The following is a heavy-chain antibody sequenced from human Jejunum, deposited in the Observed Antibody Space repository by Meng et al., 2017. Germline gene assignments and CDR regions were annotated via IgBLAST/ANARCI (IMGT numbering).Heavy chain of an antibody. CDR1: GVSTTAPFY. D-gene: IGHD1-14*01. V-gene: IGHV4-59*12. Sequence: QVQLQGSGPGLVKPSVTLSLTCTVSGVSTTAPFYWTWIRQAPGKGLEWIGEVWPSGATYYNPSLSSRITISIDTSNNQFSLEVAFLTAADTAVYYCARAIRERYFDSWGQGTLAPSPQ. CDR3: ARAIRERYFDS. CDR2: VWPSGAT. J-gene: IGHJ4*02.